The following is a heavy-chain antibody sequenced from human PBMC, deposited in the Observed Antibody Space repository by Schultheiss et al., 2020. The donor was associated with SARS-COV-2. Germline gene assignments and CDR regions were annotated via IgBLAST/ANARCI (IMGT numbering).Heavy chain of an antibody. V-gene: IGHV4-38-2*02. CDR1: GYSISSGYY. D-gene: IGHD1-1*01. Sequence: SETLSLTCAVSGYSISSGYYWSWIRQPPGKGLEWIGYIYYSGSTNYNPSLKSRVTISVDTSKNQFSLKLSSVTAADTAVYYCAREGTSGVFQPDAFDIWGQGTMVTVSS. CDR2: IYYSGST. J-gene: IGHJ3*02. CDR3: AREGTSGVFQPDAFDI.